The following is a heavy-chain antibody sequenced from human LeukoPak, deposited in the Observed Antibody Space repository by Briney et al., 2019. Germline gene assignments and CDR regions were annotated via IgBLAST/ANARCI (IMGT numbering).Heavy chain of an antibody. CDR3: ARDFGHYDSSGYSLGY. J-gene: IGHJ4*02. Sequence: GGSLRLSCAASGFTFSSYWMSWVRQAPGKGLEWVANIKQDGSEKYYVDSVKGRFTISRDNAKNSLYLQMNSLRPEDTAVYYCARDFGHYDSSGYSLGYWGQGTLVTVSS. CDR2: IKQDGSEK. CDR1: GFTFSSYW. D-gene: IGHD3-22*01. V-gene: IGHV3-7*01.